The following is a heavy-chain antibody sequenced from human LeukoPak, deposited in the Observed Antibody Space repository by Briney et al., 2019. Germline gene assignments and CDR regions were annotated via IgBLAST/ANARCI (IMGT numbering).Heavy chain of an antibody. CDR2: IIPIFGTA. CDR1: GGTFSSYA. D-gene: IGHD5-18*01. CDR3: ARSYEHVFDY. Sequence: GASVKVSCKASGGTFSSYAVSWVRQAPGQGLEWMGRIIPIFGTANYAQKFQGGVTITTDESTSTAYMELSSLRSEDTAVYYRARSYEHVFDYWGQGTLVTVSS. V-gene: IGHV1-69*05. J-gene: IGHJ4*02.